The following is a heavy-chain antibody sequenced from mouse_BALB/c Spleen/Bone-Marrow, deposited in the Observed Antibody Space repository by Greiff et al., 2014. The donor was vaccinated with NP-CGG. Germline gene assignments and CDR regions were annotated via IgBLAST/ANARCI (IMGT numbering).Heavy chain of an antibody. CDR2: IYPGDGST. J-gene: IGHJ4*01. CDR3: ARKENWAYAMDY. D-gene: IGHD4-1*01. V-gene: IGHV1S56*01. Sequence: VNVVESGPELVKPGASVKMSCKASGYTFTSYYIHWVKQRPGQGLEWIGWIYPGDGSTKYNEKFKGKTTLTADKSSSTAYMLLSSLTSEDSAIYFCARKENWAYAMDYWGQGTSVTVS. CDR1: GYTFTSYY.